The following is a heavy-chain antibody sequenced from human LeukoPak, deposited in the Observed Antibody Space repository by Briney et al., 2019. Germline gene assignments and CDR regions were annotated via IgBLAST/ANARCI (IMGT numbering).Heavy chain of an antibody. V-gene: IGHV4-39*07. CDR1: GGSISSSSYY. CDR2: IYYSGST. CDR3: ARVLATVRGDYYMDV. D-gene: IGHD3-10*01. Sequence: SETLSLTCTVSGGSISSSSYYWGWIRQPPGKGLEWIGSIYYSGSTYYNPSLKSRVTISVDTSKNQFSLKLSSVTAADTAVYYCARVLATVRGDYYMDVWGKGTTVTISS. J-gene: IGHJ6*03.